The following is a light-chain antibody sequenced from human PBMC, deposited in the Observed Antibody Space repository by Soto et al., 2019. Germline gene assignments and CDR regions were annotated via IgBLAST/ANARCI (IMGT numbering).Light chain of an antibody. CDR2: WAS. CDR1: QSVLYSSNNKNY. J-gene: IGKJ4*01. Sequence: DIVMTQFPDSLAVSLGERATINCKSSQSVLYSSNNKNYLAWYQQKPGQPPNLLIYWASTRESGVPDRFSGSGSGTDFSLTISSLQAEDVAVYYCHQYSSTPLTFGGGTKVDIK. CDR3: HQYSSTPLT. V-gene: IGKV4-1*01.